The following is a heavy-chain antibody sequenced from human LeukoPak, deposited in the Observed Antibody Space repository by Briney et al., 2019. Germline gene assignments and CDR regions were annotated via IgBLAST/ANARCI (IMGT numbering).Heavy chain of an antibody. V-gene: IGHV1-2*02. CDR3: ARVRYRLAETYIDY. D-gene: IGHD3-16*01. CDR2: INPNSGDT. Sequence: ASVKVSCRASGYTFTSYGISWVRQAPGQGLEWMGWINPNSGDTNYAQKFQGRVTMTRDTSISTAYMELSRLRSDDTAVYYCARVRYRLAETYIDYWGQGTLVTVSS. J-gene: IGHJ4*02. CDR1: GYTFTSYG.